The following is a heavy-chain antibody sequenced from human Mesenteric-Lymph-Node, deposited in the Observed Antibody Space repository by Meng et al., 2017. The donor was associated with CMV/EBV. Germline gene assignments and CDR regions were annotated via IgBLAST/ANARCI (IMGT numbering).Heavy chain of an antibody. D-gene: IGHD3-3*01. Sequence: GESLKISCAASGFTFTSYAMSWVRQAPGKGLEWVSVIYSGGSTSYADSVKGRFTISRENLRNTVSLQMDSLKAENTAVYYCAKDRADNYDFWTGHPQDYYAMDVWGQGTTVTVSS. CDR1: GFTFTSYA. CDR2: IYSGGST. CDR3: AKDRADNYDFWTGHPQDYYAMDV. J-gene: IGHJ6*01. V-gene: IGHV3-23*03.